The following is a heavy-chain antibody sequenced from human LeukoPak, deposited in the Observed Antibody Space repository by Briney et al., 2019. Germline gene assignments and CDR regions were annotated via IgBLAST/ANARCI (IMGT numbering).Heavy chain of an antibody. D-gene: IGHD6-19*01. J-gene: IGHJ4*02. CDR1: GGSFSGYY. Sequence: SETLSLTCAVYGGSFSGYYWSWIRQPPGKGLEWIGEINHSGSTNYNPSLKSRVTISVDTSKNQFSLKLSSVTAADTAVYYCARAVLRNSSGWQRRFPRDYWGQETLVTVSS. CDR2: INHSGST. CDR3: ARAVLRNSSGWQRRFPRDY. V-gene: IGHV4-34*01.